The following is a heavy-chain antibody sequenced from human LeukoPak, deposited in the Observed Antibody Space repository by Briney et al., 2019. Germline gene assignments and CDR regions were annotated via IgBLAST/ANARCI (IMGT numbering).Heavy chain of an antibody. CDR3: ARTRLSCDC. V-gene: IGHV3-7*01. CDR1: GFTLRSYW. Sequence: GGSLRLSCAASGFTLRSYWMTWVRQAPRKGLEWVASVNQDGSEENYVDSVKGRFTISRDNAENSLYLQMNSLRDEDTAVYYCARTRLSCDCWGQGTLVTVSS. J-gene: IGHJ4*02. CDR2: VNQDGSEE.